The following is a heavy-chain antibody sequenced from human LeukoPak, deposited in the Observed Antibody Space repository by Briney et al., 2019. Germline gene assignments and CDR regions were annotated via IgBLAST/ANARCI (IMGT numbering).Heavy chain of an antibody. V-gene: IGHV3-30*04. CDR2: ISYDGSNK. J-gene: IGHJ3*02. CDR1: GFTFSSYA. D-gene: IGHD3-22*01. Sequence: QSGGSLRLSCAASGFTFSSYAMHWVRQAPGKGLEWVAVISYDGSNKYYADSVKGRFTISRDNAKNSLYLQMNSLRAEDTAVYYCARFAPIVVVMGDAFDIWGQGTMVTVSS. CDR3: ARFAPIVVVMGDAFDI.